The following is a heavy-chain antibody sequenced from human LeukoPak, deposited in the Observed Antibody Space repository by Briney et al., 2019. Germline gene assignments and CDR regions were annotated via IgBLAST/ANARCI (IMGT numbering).Heavy chain of an antibody. D-gene: IGHD1-26*01. CDR2: ISYSGST. Sequence: SETLSLTCTVSGGSISSYFWSWVRQPPGEALEWIGYISYSGSTNYNSSLKSRVTISVDTSKNQFSLELSSVTAADTAVYFCARVRILGATTGGLDYWGQGTLVTVSS. CDR3: ARVRILGATTGGLDY. V-gene: IGHV4-59*01. J-gene: IGHJ4*02. CDR1: GGSISSYF.